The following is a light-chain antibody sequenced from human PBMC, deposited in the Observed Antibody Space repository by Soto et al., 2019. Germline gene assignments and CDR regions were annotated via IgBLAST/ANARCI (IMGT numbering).Light chain of an antibody. Sequence: QSALTQPASVSGSPGQSITISCTGTSSDVGGNNYVSWYQHHPGKVPKLMIYEVSNRPSGVSNRFSGSKSGNTASLTISGLQAEDEADYYFSSYTRSSTVIFGGGTKVTVL. CDR1: SSDVGGNNY. CDR3: SSYTRSSTVI. J-gene: IGLJ2*01. V-gene: IGLV2-14*01. CDR2: EVS.